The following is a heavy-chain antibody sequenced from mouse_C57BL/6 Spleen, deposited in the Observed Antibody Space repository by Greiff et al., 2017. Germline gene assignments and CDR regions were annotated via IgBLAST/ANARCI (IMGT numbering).Heavy chain of an antibody. CDR2: INSSTGGT. D-gene: IGHD2-10*02. V-gene: IGHV1-42*01. J-gene: IGHJ2*01. CDR3: AGGVWSNYFDY. CDR1: GFSFTGYY. Sequence: VKLLQSGRDLVKPGGSVKISCAASGFSFTGYYMTWVHQTPEKRLEWVATINSSTGGTTYHQKFKAKATLTVDKSTSTVYMQLKSLTSEDSAVYYCAGGVWSNYFDYWGQGTTLTVSS.